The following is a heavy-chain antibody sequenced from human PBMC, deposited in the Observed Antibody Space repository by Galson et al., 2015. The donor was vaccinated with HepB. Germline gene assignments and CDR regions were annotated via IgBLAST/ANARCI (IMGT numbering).Heavy chain of an antibody. D-gene: IGHD3-22*01. V-gene: IGHV1-3*01. Sequence: SVKVSCKASGYTFTSYAMHWVRQAPGQRLEWMGWINAGGGFTKYSQKFQGRVTITRDTSATTAYMELSSLRSEDTAVYYCARADQGYYDTSGYYWGQGTLVTVPS. CDR3: ARADQGYYDTSGYY. CDR2: INAGGGFT. CDR1: GYTFTSYA. J-gene: IGHJ4*02.